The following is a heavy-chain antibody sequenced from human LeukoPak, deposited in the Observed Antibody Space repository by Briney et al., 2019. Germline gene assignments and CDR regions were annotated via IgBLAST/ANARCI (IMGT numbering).Heavy chain of an antibody. D-gene: IGHD6-13*01. CDR1: GGSISSSNW. CDR3: ARVDSTSGANFDY. J-gene: IGHJ4*02. V-gene: IGHV4-4*02. Sequence: SGTLSLTCAVSGGSISSSNWWSWVRQSPGKGLEWIGEIYHSGSTSCNPPLKSRVSISVDKSNNLFSLKLNSVTAADTAVYYCARVDSTSGANFDYWGQGTLVTVSS. CDR2: IYHSGST.